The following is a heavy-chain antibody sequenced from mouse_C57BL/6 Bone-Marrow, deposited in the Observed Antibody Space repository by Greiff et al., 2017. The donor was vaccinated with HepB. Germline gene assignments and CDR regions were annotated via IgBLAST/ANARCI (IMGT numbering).Heavy chain of an antibody. V-gene: IGHV3-8*01. CDR2: ISYSGST. D-gene: IGHD2-4*01. J-gene: IGHJ4*01. CDR3: AREGNIYYNYDGDYYAMDY. CDR1: GYSITSDY. Sequence: VQLKESGPGLAKPSQTLSLTCSVTGYSITSDYWNWIRKFPGNKLEYMGYISYSGSTYYNPSLKSRISITRDTSKIQYYLQLNSVPTEYTATYYCAREGNIYYNYDGDYYAMDYWGQGTSVTVSS.